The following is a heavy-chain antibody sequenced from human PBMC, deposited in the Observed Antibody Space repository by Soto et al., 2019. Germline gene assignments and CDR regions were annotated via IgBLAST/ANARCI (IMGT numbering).Heavy chain of an antibody. CDR2: MNPNSGNT. V-gene: IGHV1-8*01. D-gene: IGHD1-7*01. CDR1: GYTFTSYD. J-gene: IGHJ6*02. Sequence: ASVKVSCKASGYTFTSYDINWVRQATGQGLEWMGWMNPNSGNTGYAQKFQGRVTMTRNTSISTASMEVSSLRYEDPAVYYCVRGRNSNYYYGMDVWGQGATVTV. CDR3: VRGRNSNYYYGMDV.